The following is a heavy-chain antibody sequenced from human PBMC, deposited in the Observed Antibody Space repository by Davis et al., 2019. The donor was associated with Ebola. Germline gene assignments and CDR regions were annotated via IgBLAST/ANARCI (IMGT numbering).Heavy chain of an antibody. D-gene: IGHD3-10*01. V-gene: IGHV4-34*01. CDR1: GGSFSGYY. J-gene: IGHJ4*02. CDR3: ARGPVLLFDY. Sequence: PSETLSLTCAVYGGSFSGYYWSWIRQPPGKGLEWIGEINHSGSTNYNPSLKSRVTISVDTSKNQFSLKLSSVTAADTAVYYCARGPVLLFDYWGQGTLVTVSS. CDR2: INHSGST.